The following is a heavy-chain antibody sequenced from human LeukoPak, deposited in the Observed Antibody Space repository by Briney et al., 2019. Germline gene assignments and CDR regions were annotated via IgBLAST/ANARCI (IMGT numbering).Heavy chain of an antibody. Sequence: GGTLRLSCAASGFTLRNYGMSWVRQAPGKGLEWVSAISGSGGSTYYADSVKGRFTISRDNSKNTLYLQMNSLRTEDTAVYYCAKCPYAVNWNLFDYWGQGTLVTVSS. CDR3: AKCPYAVNWNLFDY. CDR1: GFTLRNYG. V-gene: IGHV3-23*01. D-gene: IGHD1-20*01. J-gene: IGHJ4*02. CDR2: ISGSGGST.